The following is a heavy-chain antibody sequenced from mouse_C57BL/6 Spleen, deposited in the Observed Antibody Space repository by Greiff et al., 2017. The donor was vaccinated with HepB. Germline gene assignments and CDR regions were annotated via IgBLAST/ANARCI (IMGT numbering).Heavy chain of an antibody. CDR1: GYTFTSYW. CDR3: ARRDGYYGFFAY. V-gene: IGHV1-69*01. D-gene: IGHD2-3*01. J-gene: IGHJ3*01. Sequence: QVQLQQPGAELVMPGASVKLSCKASGYTFTSYWMHWVKQRPGQGLEWIGEIDPSDSYTNYNQKFKGKSTLTVDKSSSTAYMQLSSRTSEDSAVYYCARRDGYYGFFAYWGQGTLVTVSA. CDR2: IDPSDSYT.